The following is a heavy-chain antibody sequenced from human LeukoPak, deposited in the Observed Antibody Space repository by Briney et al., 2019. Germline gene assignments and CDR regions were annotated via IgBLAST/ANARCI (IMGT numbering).Heavy chain of an antibody. CDR3: ARDSGTTGEVKFDP. CDR2: ISGSGVI. J-gene: IGHJ5*02. Sequence: AETLSLTCTVSGGPITTYYLSWIRQSAGMGLEWIGRISGSGVITYNPSLKSRVILSLDTSNNHFSLKLISVTAADTAVYYCARDSGTTGEVKFDPWGQGMLVTVSS. V-gene: IGHV4-4*07. CDR1: GGPITTYY. D-gene: IGHD3-10*01.